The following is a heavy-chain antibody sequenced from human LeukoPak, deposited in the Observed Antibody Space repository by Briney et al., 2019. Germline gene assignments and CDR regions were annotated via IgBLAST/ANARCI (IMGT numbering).Heavy chain of an antibody. CDR3: ARYPDVWGSYRPMAAAFDI. CDR1: GGSISSSSYY. Sequence: SETLSLTCTVSGGSISSSSYYWGWIRQPPGKGLEWIGSIYYSGSTYYNPSPKSRVTISVDTSKNQFSLKLSSVTAADTAVYYCARYPDVWGSYRPMAAAFDIWGQGTMVTVSS. D-gene: IGHD3-16*02. J-gene: IGHJ3*02. V-gene: IGHV4-39*07. CDR2: IYYSGST.